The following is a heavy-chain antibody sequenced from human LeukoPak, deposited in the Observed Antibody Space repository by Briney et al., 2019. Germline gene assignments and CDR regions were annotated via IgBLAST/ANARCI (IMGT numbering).Heavy chain of an antibody. D-gene: IGHD5-12*01. CDR3: ARSVSAYAGRGWFDP. CDR2: MYYTGTT. J-gene: IGHJ5*02. CDR1: GGSIRSLGYS. Sequence: SETLSLTCSVSGGSIRSLGYSWGWIRQPPGKGLEWIASMYYTGTTYYNPSLKSRVTMSVDTSKNQFSLNLTSLTAADTAVFYCARSVSAYAGRGWFDPWGQGTLVTVSS. V-gene: IGHV4-39*07.